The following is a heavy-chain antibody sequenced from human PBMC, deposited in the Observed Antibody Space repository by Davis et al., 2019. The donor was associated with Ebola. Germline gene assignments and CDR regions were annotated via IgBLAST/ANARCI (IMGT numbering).Heavy chain of an antibody. V-gene: IGHV1-2*06. CDR3: ATGGHIVVVTAIQGDY. J-gene: IGHJ4*02. CDR2: INPNSGGT. CDR1: GYTFTSYD. D-gene: IGHD2-21*02. Sequence: ASVKVSCKASGYTFTSYDINCVRQATGHGLEWMGRINPNSGGTNYAQKFQGRVTMTRDTSISTAYMELSRLRSDDTAVYYCATGGHIVVVTAIQGDYWGQGTLVTVSS.